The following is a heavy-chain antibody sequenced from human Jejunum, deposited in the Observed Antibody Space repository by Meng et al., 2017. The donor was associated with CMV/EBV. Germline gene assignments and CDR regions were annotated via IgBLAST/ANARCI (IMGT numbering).Heavy chain of an antibody. CDR2: ISSRGTYT. CDR3: TKYGGGSQFEY. Sequence: QVQLVESGGGLVKPGGSLRLSCAASGFSFSDYYMTWIRQAPGKGLEWISYISSRGTYTNYAHSVKGRFTISRDNSKTLLYLQMNSLRVEDTALYYCTKYGGGSQFEYWGQGTLVTVSS. V-gene: IGHV3-11*06. CDR1: GFSFSDYY. D-gene: IGHD6-25*01. J-gene: IGHJ4*02.